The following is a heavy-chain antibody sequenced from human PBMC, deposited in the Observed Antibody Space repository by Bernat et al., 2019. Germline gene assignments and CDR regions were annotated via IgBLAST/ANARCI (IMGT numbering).Heavy chain of an antibody. CDR3: AKEESITMVRGVHFYFDY. V-gene: IGHV3-23*01. J-gene: IGHJ4*02. D-gene: IGHD3-10*01. CDR1: GFTFNNYA. CDR2: ISAGGGTT. Sequence: VQLLESGGGLVQPGGSLRLSCAASGFTFNNYAMSWVRQAPGKGLEWVSSISAGGGTTYYADSVKGRFTLSRDNSKNTLFLQMNSLRAEDTAVYYCAKEESITMVRGVHFYFDYWGQGTLVTVSS.